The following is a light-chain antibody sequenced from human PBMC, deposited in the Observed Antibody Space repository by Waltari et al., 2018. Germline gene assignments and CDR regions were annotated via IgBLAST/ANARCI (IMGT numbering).Light chain of an antibody. V-gene: IGLV2-23*01. CDR3: CSYAGSTIWV. Sequence: QSALTQPASVSGSPGQSITISCTGTSSAVGISNLVSWYQQYPGKAPKLMIYEGSKRPSGVSNRFSGSKSGNTASLTISGLQAEDEADYYCCSYAGSTIWVFGGGTKVTVL. J-gene: IGLJ3*02. CDR2: EGS. CDR1: SSAVGISNL.